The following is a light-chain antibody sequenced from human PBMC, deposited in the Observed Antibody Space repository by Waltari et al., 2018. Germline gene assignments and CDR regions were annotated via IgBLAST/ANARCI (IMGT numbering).Light chain of an antibody. CDR2: YAS. CDR3: QQYDNFPLT. V-gene: IGKV1-33*01. Sequence: DIQMTQSPSSLSASVRDRVTVTCRASQGINNYLSWYQQKPGKAPKRLIYYASSLESGVPSRFSGSGSGTDYTLTINSLQPEDIATYYCQQYDNFPLTFGGGTKVEIK. CDR1: QGINNY. J-gene: IGKJ4*01.